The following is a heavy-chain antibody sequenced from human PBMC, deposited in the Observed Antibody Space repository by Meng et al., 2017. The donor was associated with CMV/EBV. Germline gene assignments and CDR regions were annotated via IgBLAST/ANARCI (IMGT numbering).Heavy chain of an antibody. CDR3: ARNSELRFLEWLLYRPYNTPGENWFDP. Sequence: VRQMPGEGLEWMGIIYPGHSNTRYSPSSQSQVAVSADKSISTAYLQWSSLKASDTAMYYCARNSELRFLEWLLYRPYNTPGENWFDPWGQGTLVTVSS. J-gene: IGHJ5*02. CDR2: IYPGHSNT. V-gene: IGHV5-51*01. D-gene: IGHD3-3*01.